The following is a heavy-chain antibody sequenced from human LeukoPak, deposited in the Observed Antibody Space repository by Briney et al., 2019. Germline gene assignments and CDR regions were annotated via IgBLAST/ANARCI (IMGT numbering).Heavy chain of an antibody. V-gene: IGHV5-51*01. CDR1: GYSFTSYW. CDR2: IYPGDSDT. D-gene: IGHD3-22*01. J-gene: IGHJ3*02. CDR3: ARTKSAYYYDSTHNAFDI. Sequence: GESLQISCKGSGYSFTSYWTGWVRQMPGKGLEWMGIIYPGDSDTRYSPSFQGQVTISADKSISTAYLQWSSLKASDTAMYYCARTKSAYYYDSTHNAFDIWGQGTMVTVSS.